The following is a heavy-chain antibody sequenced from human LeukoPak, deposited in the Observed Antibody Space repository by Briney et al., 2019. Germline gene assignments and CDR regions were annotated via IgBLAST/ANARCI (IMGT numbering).Heavy chain of an antibody. CDR3: AKLRSTYWYSGIDY. CDR1: GFTFSSNA. J-gene: IGHJ4*02. D-gene: IGHD1-26*01. Sequence: GGSLRLSCAPSGFTFSSNAMSWVRQAPGKGLGWVSVTSGSGARTYSADSVKGRFTICRDYSKNTLYLQINSLRAEETGVYYCAKLRSTYWYSGIDYWVQGALVTDCS. V-gene: IGHV3-23*01. CDR2: TSGSGART.